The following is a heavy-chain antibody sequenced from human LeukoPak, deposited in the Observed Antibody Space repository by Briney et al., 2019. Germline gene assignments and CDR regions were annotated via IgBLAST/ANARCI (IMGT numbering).Heavy chain of an antibody. J-gene: IGHJ4*02. V-gene: IGHV3-48*01. CDR2: ISGSSSTI. Sequence: TGGSLRLSCAASGFTFSSYSMNWVRQAPGKGLEWVSYISGSSSTIYYADSVKGRFTISRDNSKNSLYLQMNSLRGEDTAVYYCATQQRGYCSATSCYRFDYWGQGTLVTVSS. D-gene: IGHD2-2*01. CDR1: GFTFSSYS. CDR3: ATQQRGYCSATSCYRFDY.